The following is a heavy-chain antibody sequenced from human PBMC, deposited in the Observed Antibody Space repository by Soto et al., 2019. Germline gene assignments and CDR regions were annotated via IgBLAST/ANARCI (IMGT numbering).Heavy chain of an antibody. D-gene: IGHD1-1*01. CDR2: SSNSGSFT. Sequence: GGSLRLSCAASGFIFSDYYMSWIRQAPGKGLEWIGYSSNSGSFTRYADSVKGRFSISRDNAENSLFLQLNSLRGEDTAIYYCVRSGDNYNLLDYWGQGTPVTVSS. J-gene: IGHJ4*02. V-gene: IGHV3-11*06. CDR1: GFIFSDYY. CDR3: VRSGDNYNLLDY.